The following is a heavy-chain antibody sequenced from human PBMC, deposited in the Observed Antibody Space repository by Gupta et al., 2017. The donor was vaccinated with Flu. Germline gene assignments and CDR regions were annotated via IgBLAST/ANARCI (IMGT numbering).Heavy chain of an antibody. D-gene: IGHD3-3*01. J-gene: IGHJ6*02. CDR2: INHSGST. V-gene: IGHV4-34*01. CDR3: ARTYDFWSGYEYYGMDG. CDR1: GGSFSGYY. Sequence: QVQLQQWGAGLLKPSETLSLTCAVYGGSFSGYYWTWIRQPPGKGLEWIGEINHSGSTNYKPSLKSRVTISVDTSKNQFSLKVSSVTAADTAVYYCARTYDFWSGYEYYGMDGGGQGTTVIVSS.